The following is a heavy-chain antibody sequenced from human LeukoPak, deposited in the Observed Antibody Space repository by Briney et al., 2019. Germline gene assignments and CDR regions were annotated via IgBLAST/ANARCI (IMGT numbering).Heavy chain of an antibody. V-gene: IGHV3-21*01. D-gene: IGHD2-2*01. J-gene: IGHJ1*01. CDR3: ATDSYCSSTSCSYFQH. CDR1: GFTFSSYS. CDR2: ISSGSSYI. Sequence: PGGSLRLSCAASGFTFSSYSMNWVRQAPGKGLEWVSSISSGSSYIYYADSMKGRSTISRDNAMNSLYLQMNSLRAEDTAVYYCATDSYCSSTSCSYFQHWGQGTLVTVSS.